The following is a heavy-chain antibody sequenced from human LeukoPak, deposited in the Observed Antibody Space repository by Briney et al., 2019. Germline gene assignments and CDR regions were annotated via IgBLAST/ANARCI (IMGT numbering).Heavy chain of an antibody. CDR1: GFTFTTYG. CDR3: ARPPGDY. CDR2: IKQDGSEK. V-gene: IGHV3-7*01. J-gene: IGHJ4*02. Sequence: GGSLRLSCAASGFTFTTYGMSWVRQAAGKGLEWVANIKQDGSEKYYVDSVKGRFTISRDNAKNSLFLQMNSLRGEDTAVYYCARPPGDYWGQGTLVTVSS. D-gene: IGHD1-26*01.